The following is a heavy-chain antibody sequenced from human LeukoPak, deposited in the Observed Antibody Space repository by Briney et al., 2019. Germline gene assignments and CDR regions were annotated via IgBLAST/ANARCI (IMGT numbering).Heavy chain of an antibody. D-gene: IGHD3-10*01. CDR1: RFTFNSYA. CDR3: AKALYYYGFDI. CDR2: IGGSNGIT. V-gene: IGHV3-23*01. J-gene: IGHJ3*02. Sequence: GGSLRLSCAASRFTFNSYAMSWVRQAPGKGLEWVSVIGGSNGITFYVGSVKGRFTISRDNSKNTLYLQMNSLRAEDTAVYYCAKALYYYGFDIWGQGTMVTVSS.